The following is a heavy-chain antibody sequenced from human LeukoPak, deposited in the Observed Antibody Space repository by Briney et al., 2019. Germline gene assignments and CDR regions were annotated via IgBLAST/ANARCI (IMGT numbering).Heavy chain of an antibody. J-gene: IGHJ4*02. CDR2: ISGKGDIT. CDR1: GFSFKSYA. Sequence: GGSLRLSCAASGFSFKSYAMSWVRQAPGMGLEWVSSISGKGDITYFADSMKGRFTISRDNSKSTLYPQLNSLRADDTAVYFCAKVSLAGYNSGAHFDLWGQGTLVTVSS. V-gene: IGHV3-23*01. CDR3: AKVSLAGYNSGAHFDL. D-gene: IGHD6-19*01.